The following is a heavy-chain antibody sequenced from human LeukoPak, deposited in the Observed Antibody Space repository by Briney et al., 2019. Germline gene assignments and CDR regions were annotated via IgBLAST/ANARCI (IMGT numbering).Heavy chain of an antibody. Sequence: SETLSLTCTVSGGSISSSSYYWGWIRQPPGKGLEWIGSIYYSGSTYYNPSLKSRVTISVDTSKNQFSLKLSSVTAADTAVYYCARLPYDFWSGYYKDYYYYYMDVWGKGTTVTVSS. CDR2: IYYSGST. J-gene: IGHJ6*03. D-gene: IGHD3-3*01. V-gene: IGHV4-39*01. CDR1: GGSISSSSYY. CDR3: ARLPYDFWSGYYKDYYYYYMDV.